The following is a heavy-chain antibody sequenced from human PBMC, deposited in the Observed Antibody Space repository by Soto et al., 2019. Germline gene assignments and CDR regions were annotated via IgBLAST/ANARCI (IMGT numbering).Heavy chain of an antibody. CDR1: GFTFSGGW. CDR3: ARDLAGPSPRNYYGMDV. V-gene: IGHV3-30-3*01. D-gene: IGHD2-15*01. J-gene: IGHJ6*02. Sequence: GGPLRLSRGASGFTFSGGWMHRVRQAAGKGLEWVAVISYDGSNKYYADSVKGRFTISRDNSKNTLYLQMNSLRAEDTAVYYCARDLAGPSPRNYYGMDVWGQGTTVTVSS. CDR2: ISYDGSNK.